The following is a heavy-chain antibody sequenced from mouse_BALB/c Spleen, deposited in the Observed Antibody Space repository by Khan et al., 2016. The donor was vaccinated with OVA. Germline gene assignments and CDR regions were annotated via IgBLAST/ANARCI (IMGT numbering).Heavy chain of an antibody. Sequence: QVQLQQSGADLVKPSASLSLSCTVSGYSFTSYCIYWLKQRLGQGHVGLGRIVPGSGSTSYNAFLKSKATLTVDTSYTTAFFQFSCLTTEDTAVYFCTRSNYYGSRHYAMDYWGQGTPVTVSS. D-gene: IGHD1-1*01. CDR1: GYSFTSYC. V-gene: IGHV1S132*01. CDR3: TRSNYYGSRHYAMDY. J-gene: IGHJ4*01. CDR2: IVPGSGST.